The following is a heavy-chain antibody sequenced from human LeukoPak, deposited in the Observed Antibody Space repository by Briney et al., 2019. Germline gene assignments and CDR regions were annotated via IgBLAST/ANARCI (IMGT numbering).Heavy chain of an antibody. J-gene: IGHJ1*01. CDR3: ARGPHCSSTSCYSEYFHH. V-gene: IGHV4-31*03. CDR1: GASISSGGYY. D-gene: IGHD2-2*01. Sequence: SETLSLTCTVSGASISSGGYYWSWIRQHPGKGLEWIGYSYYSGSHYYNPSLKSRVTISVDTSRNQCSLKLSSVTAADTAVYYCARGPHCSSTSCYSEYFHHWGQGTLVTVSS. CDR2: SYYSGSH.